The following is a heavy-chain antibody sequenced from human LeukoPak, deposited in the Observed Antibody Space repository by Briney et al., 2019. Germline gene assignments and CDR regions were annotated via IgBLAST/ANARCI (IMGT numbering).Heavy chain of an antibody. CDR3: ARELGSRGFDY. D-gene: IGHD3-10*01. CDR1: GFTFSSYN. Sequence: GGSLRLSCVVSGFTFSSYNLHWVRQAPGKGLEWLAVIWYDGSNQYYADSVKGRFTISRDNSKNTLYLQMNSLRAEDTAVFYCARELGSRGFDYWGQGTLVTVSS. J-gene: IGHJ4*02. V-gene: IGHV3-33*01. CDR2: IWYDGSNQ.